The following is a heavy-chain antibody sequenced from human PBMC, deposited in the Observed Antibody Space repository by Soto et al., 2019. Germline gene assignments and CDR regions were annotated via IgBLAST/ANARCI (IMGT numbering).Heavy chain of an antibody. Sequence: QVQLVQSGAEVKKPGSSVKVSCKASGGTFSSYAISWVRQAPGQGLEWMGGIIPIFGTANYAQKFQGRVTITADESTSTAYMELSSLRSEYTAVDYCASGITMVRGVMHVDYCGQGTLVTVSS. V-gene: IGHV1-69*01. CDR3: ASGITMVRGVMHVDY. J-gene: IGHJ4*02. CDR1: GGTFSSYA. CDR2: IIPIFGTA. D-gene: IGHD3-10*01.